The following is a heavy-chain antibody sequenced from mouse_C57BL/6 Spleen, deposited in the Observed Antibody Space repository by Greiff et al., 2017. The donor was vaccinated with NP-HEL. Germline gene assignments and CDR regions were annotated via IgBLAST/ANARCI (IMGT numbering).Heavy chain of an antibody. CDR3: ARKYYGNYGGFAY. Sequence: VQLKESGPELVKPGASVKIPCKASGYTFTDYNMDWVKQSHGKSLAWIGDINPNNGGTIYNQKFKGKATLTVDKSSSTAYMELRSLTSEDTAVYYCARKYYGNYGGFAYWGQGTLVTVSA. CDR2: INPNNGGT. J-gene: IGHJ3*01. D-gene: IGHD2-1*01. V-gene: IGHV1-18*01. CDR1: GYTFTDYN.